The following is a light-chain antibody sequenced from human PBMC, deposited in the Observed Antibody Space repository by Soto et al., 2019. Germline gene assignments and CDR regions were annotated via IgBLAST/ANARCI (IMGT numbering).Light chain of an antibody. CDR3: QQYSDYSRT. CDR2: DAS. V-gene: IGKV1-5*01. Sequence: LSASVGDRVTITCRASQSISTWLAWYQQKPGRAPNLLIYDASSLQSGVPSRFSGSGSGTEFTLTISSLQPDDFATYFCQQYSDYSRTFGQGTKVDIK. J-gene: IGKJ1*01. CDR1: QSISTW.